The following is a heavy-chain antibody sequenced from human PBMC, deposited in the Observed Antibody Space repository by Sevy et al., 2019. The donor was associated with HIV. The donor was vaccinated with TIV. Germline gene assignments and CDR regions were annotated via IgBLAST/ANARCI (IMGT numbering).Heavy chain of an antibody. Sequence: GGSLRLSCAASGFTFSSYAMLWVRQAPGKGLEWVAVISYDGSNKYYADSVKGRFTISRDNSKNTLYLQMNSLTAEDTAVYYCAREAVARPLIDYGDYVGSRYYGMDVWGQGTTVTVSS. J-gene: IGHJ6*02. D-gene: IGHD4-17*01. CDR3: AREAVARPLIDYGDYVGSRYYGMDV. CDR1: GFTFSSYA. V-gene: IGHV3-30-3*01. CDR2: ISYDGSNK.